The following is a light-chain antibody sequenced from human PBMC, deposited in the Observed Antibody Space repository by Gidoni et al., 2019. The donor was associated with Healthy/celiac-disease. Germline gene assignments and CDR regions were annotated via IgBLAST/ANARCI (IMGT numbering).Light chain of an antibody. CDR3: QQSYSTPLT. V-gene: IGKV1-39*01. CDR1: KSISSY. CDR2: AAS. Sequence: DIQMTQSPSSLSASVGERVTITCRASKSISSYLNWYHQKPGKAPKLLIYAASSLQSGVPSRFSGSGSGTDFSLTISSLQPEDFATFYCQQSYSTPLTFXPXTNVDIK. J-gene: IGKJ3*01.